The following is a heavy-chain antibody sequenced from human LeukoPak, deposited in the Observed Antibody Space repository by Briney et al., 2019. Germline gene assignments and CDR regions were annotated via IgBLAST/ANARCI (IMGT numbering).Heavy chain of an antibody. CDR1: GFTFDDYG. CDR3: ARGGIFNPYEL. V-gene: IGHV3-20*04. CDR2: INWNGGNT. J-gene: IGHJ4*02. Sequence: GGSLRPSCAASGFTFDDYGMNWVRQAPGRGLEWVSGINWNGGNTGYADSVKGRFTISRDNAKNSLYLQMTSLRVEDTAVYYCARGGIFNPYELWGQGTLVTVSS. D-gene: IGHD3-22*01.